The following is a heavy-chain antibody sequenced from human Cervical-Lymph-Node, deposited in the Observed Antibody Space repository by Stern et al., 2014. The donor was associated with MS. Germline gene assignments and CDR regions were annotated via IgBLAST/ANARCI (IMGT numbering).Heavy chain of an antibody. D-gene: IGHD6-6*01. Sequence: QVQLVQSGAEVKKPGSSGKVSCKASGGTFSSYAISWVRQAPGQGLAWMGGLIPIFRQDNYAPKLQGRVTITADESTSTAYMELSSLRSEDTAVYYCARTLRWGAARPGWPQRSTHEYYYYGMDVWGQGTTVTVSS. V-gene: IGHV1-69*01. CDR2: LIPIFRQD. J-gene: IGHJ6*02. CDR1: GGTFSSYA. CDR3: ARTLRWGAARPGWPQRSTHEYYYYGMDV.